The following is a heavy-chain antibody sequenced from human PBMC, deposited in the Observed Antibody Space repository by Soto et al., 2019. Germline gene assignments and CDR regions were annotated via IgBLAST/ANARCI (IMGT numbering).Heavy chain of an antibody. Sequence: QLQLQESGPGLVKPSETLSLTCSVSGDSINSDKYYWGWIRQPPGKGLEWIGSIYYRGNTYYNPSLPTRVTISLDKPKSQFSLKLNSVTAADSAVYFCARLGGLATISYYFDYWGQGTLVTVSS. V-gene: IGHV4-39*01. CDR1: GDSINSDKYY. CDR2: IYYRGNT. D-gene: IGHD3-16*01. J-gene: IGHJ4*02. CDR3: ARLGGLATISYYFDY.